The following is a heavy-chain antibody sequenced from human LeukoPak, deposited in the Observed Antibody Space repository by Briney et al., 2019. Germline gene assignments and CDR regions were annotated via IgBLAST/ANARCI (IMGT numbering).Heavy chain of an antibody. CDR1: GISLSNARMG. CDR2: IFSNDEK. D-gene: IGHD2-15*01. Sequence: ESGPTLVNPTETLTLSCTVSGISLSNARMGVSWIRQPPGKALEWLAHIFSNDEKSYSTTLKSRLTISKDTSKSQVVLTMTNMDPVDTATYYCARITGYCSGGSCRYFDYWGQGTLVTVSS. CDR3: ARITGYCSGGSCRYFDY. J-gene: IGHJ4*02. V-gene: IGHV2-26*01.